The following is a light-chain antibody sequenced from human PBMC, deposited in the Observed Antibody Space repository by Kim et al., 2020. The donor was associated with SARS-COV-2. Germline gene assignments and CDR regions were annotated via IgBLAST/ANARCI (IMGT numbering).Light chain of an antibody. V-gene: IGKV1-27*01. CDR2: AAT. J-gene: IGKJ1*01. Sequence: ASVGDGVTISCRASQGISSYLAWYQQKPGEPPKLLIYAATTLQFGVSTRFSGSGSGTDFTLTISDLQPEDVATYYCQKYNTATWTFGHGTKVDIK. CDR3: QKYNTATWT. CDR1: QGISSY.